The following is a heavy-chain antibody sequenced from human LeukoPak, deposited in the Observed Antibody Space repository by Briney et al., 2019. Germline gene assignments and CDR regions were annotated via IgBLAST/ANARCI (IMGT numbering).Heavy chain of an antibody. CDR2: INHSGST. V-gene: IGHV4-34*01. J-gene: IGHJ5*02. Sequence: PSETLSLTCAVYGGSFSGYYWSWIRQPPGKGLEWIGEINHSGSTNYNPSLKSRVTISVDTSKNQFSLTLSSVTAADTAVYYCARRAERYSSSWYNWFDPWGQGTLVTVSS. CDR1: GGSFSGYY. D-gene: IGHD6-13*01. CDR3: ARRAERYSSSWYNWFDP.